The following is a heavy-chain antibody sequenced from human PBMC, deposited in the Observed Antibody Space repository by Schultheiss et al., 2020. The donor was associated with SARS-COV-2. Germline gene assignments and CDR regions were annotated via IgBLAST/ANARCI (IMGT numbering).Heavy chain of an antibody. CDR1: GFTFSGDS. D-gene: IGHD3-16*01. CDR3: AKGTQFESRLDC. J-gene: IGHJ4*02. Sequence: GGSLRLSCAASGFTFSGDSMYWVRQAPGKGLEWVSGVTGSSERTYYAHSVQGRFTISRDNFNNILHLQMNHLRGDDTAIYYCAKGTQFESRLDCWGQGTQVTVSS. CDR2: VTGSSERT. V-gene: IGHV3-23*01.